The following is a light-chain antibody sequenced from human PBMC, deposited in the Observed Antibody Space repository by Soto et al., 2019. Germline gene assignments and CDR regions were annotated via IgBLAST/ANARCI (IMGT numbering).Light chain of an antibody. J-gene: IGLJ1*01. CDR2: GNG. Sequence: QSVLTQPPSVSGAPGQRVTISCTGSSSNIGAGNDVHWYQQLPGAAPKLLIYGNGNRPSGVPDRFSGSKSGTSASLAISGLQSEDEADYYCAAWDDSLDGLYVFGTGTKLTVL. CDR1: SSNIGAGND. CDR3: AAWDDSLDGLYV. V-gene: IGLV1-40*01.